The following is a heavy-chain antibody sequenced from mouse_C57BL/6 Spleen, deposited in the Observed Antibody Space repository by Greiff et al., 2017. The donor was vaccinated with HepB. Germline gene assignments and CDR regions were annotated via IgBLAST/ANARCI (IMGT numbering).Heavy chain of an antibody. CDR3: ARGDYGNYDYYAMDY. CDR2: IYPGNGDT. Sequence: LQQSGAELVRPGASVKMSCKASGYTFTSYNMHWVKQTPRQGLEWIGAIYPGNGDTSYNQKFKGKATLTVDKSSSTAYMQLSSLTSEDSAVYFCARGDYGNYDYYAMDYWGQGTSVTVSS. D-gene: IGHD2-1*01. CDR1: GYTFTSYN. V-gene: IGHV1-12*01. J-gene: IGHJ4*01.